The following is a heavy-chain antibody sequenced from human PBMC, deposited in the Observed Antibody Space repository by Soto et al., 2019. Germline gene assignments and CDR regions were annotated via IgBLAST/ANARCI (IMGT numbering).Heavy chain of an antibody. J-gene: IGHJ3*01. Sequence: PGESLKISCKVSGYRFTGQWIGWVRQRPGKGLEWMGIIYPSDSDTRYSPSFQGQVTISADKSISTAYLQWSSLRASDTAMYYCAVELSTAFDVWGQGTLVTVSS. D-gene: IGHD3-16*02. CDR3: AVELSTAFDV. CDR2: IYPSDSDT. V-gene: IGHV5-51*01. CDR1: GYRFTGQW.